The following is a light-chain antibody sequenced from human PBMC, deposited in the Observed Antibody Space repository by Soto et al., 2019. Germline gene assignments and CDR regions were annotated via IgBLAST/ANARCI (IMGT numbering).Light chain of an antibody. J-gene: IGKJ2*01. Sequence: DIQMTQSPSSLSASVGDRVTITCRASQSISSYLNWYQQKPGKAPKLLIYAASSLQSGVPSRFSGSGSGTDFTLIIRSLQPEDFATYYCQQSYSTPMYTFGQGTKLEIK. V-gene: IGKV1-39*01. CDR3: QQSYSTPMYT. CDR1: QSISSY. CDR2: AAS.